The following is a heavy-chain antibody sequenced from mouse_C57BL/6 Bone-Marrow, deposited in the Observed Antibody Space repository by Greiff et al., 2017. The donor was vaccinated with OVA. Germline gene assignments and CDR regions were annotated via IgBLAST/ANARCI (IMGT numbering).Heavy chain of an antibody. CDR1: GYTFTDYY. J-gene: IGHJ1*03. CDR3: ARSPDYYYSKLYCDV. CDR2: INPYNGGT. Sequence: EVKLVESGPVLVKPGASVKMSCKASGYTFTDYYMNWVKQSHGKSLEWIGVINPYNGGTSYNQKFKGKATLTVDKSSSTAYMELNSLTSEDSAVYYCARSPDYYYSKLYCDVWGTGTTVTVSS. D-gene: IGHD2-5*01. V-gene: IGHV1-19*01.